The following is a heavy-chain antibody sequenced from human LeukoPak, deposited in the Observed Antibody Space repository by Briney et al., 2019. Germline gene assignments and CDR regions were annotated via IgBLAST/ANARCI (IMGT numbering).Heavy chain of an antibody. CDR1: GFSASGNY. J-gene: IGHJ4*02. Sequence: GGSLRLSCEGSGFSASGNYMSWVRQTPGKGLEWVAVVYSGGSTNHADSVKGRFSVSRDNSKNTLYLQMNNLRPEDTGIYYCARDLGWSNVTSFHFWGLGTQVTVSS. V-gene: IGHV3-53*01. D-gene: IGHD2-8*02. CDR2: VYSGGST. CDR3: ARDLGWSNVTSFHF.